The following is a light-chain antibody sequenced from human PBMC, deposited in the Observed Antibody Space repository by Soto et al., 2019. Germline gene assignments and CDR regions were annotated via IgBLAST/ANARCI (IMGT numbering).Light chain of an antibody. J-gene: IGKJ4*01. V-gene: IGKV1-9*01. CDR2: GAS. CDR1: QGISSY. Sequence: IQLTQSPSSLSASVGDRVTITCRASQGISSYLAWYQQKPGKAPKLLIYGASTLQNGVPSRFSGSGSGTEFTLTISSLQPEDFATYYCQQLNSYLSLTFGGGTKVEIK. CDR3: QQLNSYLSLT.